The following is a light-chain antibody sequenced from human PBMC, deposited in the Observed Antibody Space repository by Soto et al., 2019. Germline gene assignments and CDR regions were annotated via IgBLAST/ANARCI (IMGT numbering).Light chain of an antibody. J-gene: IGKJ1*01. CDR1: QSISSY. CDR2: AAS. V-gene: IGKV1-39*01. CDR3: QQSYSTPRT. Sequence: DIQMTQSPSSLFSSXGDRVTITXXSSQSISSYLNWYQQKPGKVPKLLIYAASSLQSGVPSRFSGSGSGTDFTLTISSLQPEDFATYYCQQSYSTPRTFGQGTKVDI.